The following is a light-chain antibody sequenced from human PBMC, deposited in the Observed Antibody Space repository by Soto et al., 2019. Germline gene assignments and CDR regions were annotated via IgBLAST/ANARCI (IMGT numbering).Light chain of an antibody. Sequence: EIVLTQSPATLSVSLGDSATLSCRASQSLSSSSLAWYQQKPGQTPRLLISGASSRAADIPDRFSGSGSGTDFTLTINRLEPEDFAVYHCQQYDSSPRTFGQGTKVDIK. V-gene: IGKV3-20*01. CDR2: GAS. CDR3: QQYDSSPRT. CDR1: QSLSSSS. J-gene: IGKJ1*01.